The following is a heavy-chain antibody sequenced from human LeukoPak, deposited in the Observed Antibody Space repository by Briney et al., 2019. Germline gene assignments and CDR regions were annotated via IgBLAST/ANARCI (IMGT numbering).Heavy chain of an antibody. CDR1: GGSISSGGYY. Sequence: SETLSLTCTVSGGSISSGGYYWSWIRQHPGKGLEWIGYIYYSGSTNYNPSLKSRVTISVDTSKNQLSLNLSSLTAADTAVYYCARVPLAQGQFEYWGQGTLVTVSS. V-gene: IGHV4-61*08. CDR3: ARVPLAQGQFEY. J-gene: IGHJ4*02. CDR2: IYYSGST.